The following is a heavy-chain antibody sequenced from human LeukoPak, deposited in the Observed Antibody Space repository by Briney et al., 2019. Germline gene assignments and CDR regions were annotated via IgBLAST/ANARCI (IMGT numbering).Heavy chain of an antibody. CDR1: GYTFTSYG. V-gene: IGHV1-18*01. Sequence: ASVKVSCKASGYTFTSYGISWVRQAPGQGLDGMGWIGAYNGNTNYAQKLQGRVTMTTDTSTSTAYMELRSLRSDDTAVYYCARGYQLLYPGDYYGMDVWGQGTTVTVSS. CDR2: IGAYNGNT. J-gene: IGHJ6*02. CDR3: ARGYQLLYPGDYYGMDV. D-gene: IGHD2-2*02.